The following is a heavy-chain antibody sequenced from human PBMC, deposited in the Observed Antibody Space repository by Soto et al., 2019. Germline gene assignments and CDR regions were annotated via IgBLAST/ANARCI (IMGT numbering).Heavy chain of an antibody. CDR1: GFTFDDYA. CDR2: INWNSGSI. V-gene: IGHV3-9*01. Sequence: EVQLVESGGGLVQPGRSLRLSCAASGFTFDDYAMHWVRQVPGKGLEWVSGINWNSGSIGYGASVKGRFAISIHNAKNSLHLQMNSLSAEDTAFFYCVKDESINWYSGHFRHWGQGTRVTVSS. J-gene: IGHJ1*01. CDR3: VKDESINWYSGHFRH. D-gene: IGHD6-13*01.